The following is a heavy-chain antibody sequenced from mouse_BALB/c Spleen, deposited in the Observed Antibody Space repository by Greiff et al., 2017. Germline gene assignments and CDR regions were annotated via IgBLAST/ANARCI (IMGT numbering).Heavy chain of an antibody. CDR1: GFTFTDYY. V-gene: IGHV7-3*02. CDR2: IRNKANGYTT. Sequence: EVKVVESGGGLVQPGGSLRLSCATSGFTFTDYYMSWVRQPPGKALEWLGFIRNKANGYTTEYSASVKGRFTISRDNSQSILYLQMNTLRAEDSATYYCARDMIPYYFDYWGQGTTLTVSS. CDR3: ARDMIPYYFDY. D-gene: IGHD2-4*01. J-gene: IGHJ2*01.